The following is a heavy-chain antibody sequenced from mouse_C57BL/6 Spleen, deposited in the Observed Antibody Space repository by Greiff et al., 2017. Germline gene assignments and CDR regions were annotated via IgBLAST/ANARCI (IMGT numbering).Heavy chain of an antibody. D-gene: IGHD1-1*01. CDR1: GFSLSTFGMG. V-gene: IGHV8-8*01. CDR2: IWWDDDK. CDR3: ARMKYYGSSYVWYFDV. Sequence: ESGPGILQPSQTLSLTCSFSGFSLSTFGMGVGWIRQPSGKGLEWLAHIWWDDDKYYNPALKSRLTISKDTSKNQVFLKIANVDTADTATYYCARMKYYGSSYVWYFDVWGTGTTVTVSS. J-gene: IGHJ1*03.